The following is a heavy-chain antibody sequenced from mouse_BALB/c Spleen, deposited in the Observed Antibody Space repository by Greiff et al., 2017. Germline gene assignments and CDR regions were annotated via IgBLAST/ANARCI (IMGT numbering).Heavy chain of an antibody. CDR1: GFSFTSYG. Sequence: VKLMESGPDLVAPSQSLSITCTVSGFSFTSYGVHWVRQPPGKGLEWLVVIWSDGSTTYNSALKSRLSISKDNSTSQVFLKMNSIQTDDTAMYYCARHYYGGSYGYFDVWGEGTTVTVSS. V-gene: IGHV2-6-2*01. D-gene: IGHD1-1*01. CDR2: IWSDGST. CDR3: ARHYYGGSYGYFDV. J-gene: IGHJ1*01.